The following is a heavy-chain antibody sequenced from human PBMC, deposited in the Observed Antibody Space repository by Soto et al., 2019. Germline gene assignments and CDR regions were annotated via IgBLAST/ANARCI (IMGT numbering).Heavy chain of an antibody. D-gene: IGHD6-13*01. Sequence: GGSLRLSCAASGFTFDDYAMHWVRQAPGKGLEWVSLISGDGGSTYYADSVKGRFTISRDNSKNSLYLQMNSLRTEDTALYYCAKIAAAGIDLYYFDYWGQGTLVTVSS. J-gene: IGHJ4*02. CDR2: ISGDGGST. CDR1: GFTFDDYA. CDR3: AKIAAAGIDLYYFDY. V-gene: IGHV3-43*02.